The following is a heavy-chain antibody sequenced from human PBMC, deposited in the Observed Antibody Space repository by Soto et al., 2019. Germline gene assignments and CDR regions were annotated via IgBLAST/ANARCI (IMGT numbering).Heavy chain of an antibody. V-gene: IGHV1-69*12. CDR3: AREPTGVINRFDP. J-gene: IGHJ5*02. D-gene: IGHD3-10*01. CDR1: GGTFSNYA. CDR2: IIPIFGTA. Sequence: QVQLVQSGAEVKKPGSSVKVSCKASGGTFSNYAIYWVRQAPGQGLEWMGGIIPIFGTANYAQKFQGRVTITAHESTSPAYRELSSLRSEDTAVYYCAREPTGVINRFDPWGQGTLVTVSS.